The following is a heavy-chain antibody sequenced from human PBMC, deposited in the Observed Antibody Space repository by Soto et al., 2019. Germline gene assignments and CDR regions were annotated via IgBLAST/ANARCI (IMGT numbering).Heavy chain of an antibody. CDR2: VSRSGGST. CDR1: GFTFSNFA. V-gene: IGHV3-23*01. CDR3: ASDLNCDTTTCCWGERFDP. D-gene: IGHD2-2*01. J-gene: IGHJ5*02. Sequence: EVQLLESGGGLVQPGGSLRLSCAASGFTFSNFAMSWVRQAPGKGLEWVSGVSRSGGSTNYADSVKGRFAISRDNSKNTLYLQMDNLKGEDTPIYFCASDLNCDTTTCCWGERFDPWGQGTLVTVSS.